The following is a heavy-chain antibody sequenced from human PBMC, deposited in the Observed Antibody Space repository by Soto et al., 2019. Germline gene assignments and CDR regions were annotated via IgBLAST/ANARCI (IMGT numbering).Heavy chain of an antibody. D-gene: IGHD3-22*01. CDR3: AREEYYYDSSGYSWFDP. V-gene: IGHV3-66*01. Sequence: PGGSLRLSCAASGFTVSSNYMSWVRQAPGKGLEWVSVIYSGGSTYYADSVKGRFTISRDNSKNTLYLQMNSLRAEDTAVYYCAREEYYYDSSGYSWFDPWGQGTLVTVSS. J-gene: IGHJ5*02. CDR2: IYSGGST. CDR1: GFTVSSNY.